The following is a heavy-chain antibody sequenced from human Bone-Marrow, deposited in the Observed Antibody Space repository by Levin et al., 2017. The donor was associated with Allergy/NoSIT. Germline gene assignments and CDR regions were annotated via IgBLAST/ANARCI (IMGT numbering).Heavy chain of an antibody. Sequence: GASVKVSCKASGGTLSRYGISWVRQAPGQGLEWMGRIIPISGITTHAQKFQGRVTITADKSTGTAYMELSSLRSEDTALYYCARFNTIGGAMWPNVLGGWGLGTLVTISS. CDR2: IIPISGIT. V-gene: IGHV1-69*04. D-gene: IGHD1-26*01. CDR1: GGTLSRYG. J-gene: IGHJ4*02. CDR3: ARFNTIGGAMWPNVLGG.